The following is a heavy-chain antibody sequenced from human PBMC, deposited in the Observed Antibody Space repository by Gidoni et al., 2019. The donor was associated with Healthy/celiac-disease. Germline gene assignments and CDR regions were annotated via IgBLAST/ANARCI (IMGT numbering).Heavy chain of an antibody. V-gene: IGHV4-61*01. Sequence: QVQLQESGPGLVKPSETLSLTCTVSGGSVSSGSYYWSWIRPPPGKGLEWIGYIYYSGSTNYNPSLKSRVTISVDTSKNQFSLKLSSVTAADTAVYYCASLYYYDSSGSYYYYYGMDVWGQGTTVTVSS. CDR1: GGSVSSGSYY. CDR2: IYYSGST. CDR3: ASLYYYDSSGSYYYYYGMDV. J-gene: IGHJ6*02. D-gene: IGHD3-22*01.